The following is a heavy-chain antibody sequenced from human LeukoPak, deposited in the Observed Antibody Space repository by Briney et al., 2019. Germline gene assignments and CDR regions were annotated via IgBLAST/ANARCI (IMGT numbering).Heavy chain of an antibody. CDR1: GFTFTSSA. D-gene: IGHD3-3*01. V-gene: IGHV1-58*01. Sequence: SVKVSCKASGFTFTSSAVQWVRQARGQRLEWVGWIVVGSGNTNYAQKFQERVTITRDMSTSTAYMELSSLRSEDTAVYYCAAEAPQYDSAFYLWGQGTLVTVSS. J-gene: IGHJ4*02. CDR2: IVVGSGNT. CDR3: AAEAPQYDSAFYL.